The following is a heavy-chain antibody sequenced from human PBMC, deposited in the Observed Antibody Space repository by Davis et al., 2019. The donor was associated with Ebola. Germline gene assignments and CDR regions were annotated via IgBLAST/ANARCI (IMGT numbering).Heavy chain of an antibody. Sequence: GESLKIPCAAPGFTLSGSAMHWVRQASGKGLDGIGRIRSKANSYATAYAASVKGRFTISRDDSKNTAYLQMNSLRAEDTAVYYCARGYSSLGFDYWGQGTLVTVSS. CDR3: ARGYSSLGFDY. CDR2: IRSKANSYAT. CDR1: GFTLSGSA. J-gene: IGHJ4*02. V-gene: IGHV3-73*01. D-gene: IGHD6-13*01.